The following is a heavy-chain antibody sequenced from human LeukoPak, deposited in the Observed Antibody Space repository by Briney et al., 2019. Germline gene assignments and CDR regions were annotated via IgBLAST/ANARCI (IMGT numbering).Heavy chain of an antibody. CDR1: GYTFTGHY. CDR2: INPNSGGT. D-gene: IGHD4-11*01. V-gene: IGHV1-2*02. J-gene: IGHJ5*02. CDR3: ATAYSSNVNWFDP. Sequence: GASVKVSCKASGYTFTGHYIHWVRQAPGQGLEWMGWINPNSGGTNLAQKFQDRVTMTRDTSISTAYLELGSLRSEDTAVYYCATAYSSNVNWFDPWGQGTLVTVSS.